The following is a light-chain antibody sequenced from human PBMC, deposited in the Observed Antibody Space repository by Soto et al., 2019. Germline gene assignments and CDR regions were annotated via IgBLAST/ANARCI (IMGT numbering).Light chain of an antibody. CDR2: GAS. J-gene: IGKJ2*01. V-gene: IGKV3-20*01. Sequence: EIVLTQSPGTLSLSPGERATLSCRASQSVSSTYLAWYQQKPDQAPRLLIYGASSRATGIPDRFSGSGSGTDFTLTISRLEPEDFAVYYCQRYDISPFPFGQGTKVEIK. CDR1: QSVSSTY. CDR3: QRYDISPFP.